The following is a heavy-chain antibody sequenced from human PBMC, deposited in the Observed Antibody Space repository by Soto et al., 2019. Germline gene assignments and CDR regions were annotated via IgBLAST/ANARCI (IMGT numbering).Heavy chain of an antibody. CDR2: ISWNSGSI. V-gene: IGHV3-9*01. CDR1: GFTFDDYA. Sequence: EVQLVESGGGLVQPGRSLRLSCAASGFTFDDYAMHWVRQTPGKGLEWVSGISWNSGSIGHADSVKGRFTISRDNAKNSLYLQMNSLRAEDTALYYCAKDLAYSSSGNFDYWGQGTLFTVSS. D-gene: IGHD6-13*01. J-gene: IGHJ4*02. CDR3: AKDLAYSSSGNFDY.